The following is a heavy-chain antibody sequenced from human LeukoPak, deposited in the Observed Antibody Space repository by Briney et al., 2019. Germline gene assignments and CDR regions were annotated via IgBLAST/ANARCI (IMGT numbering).Heavy chain of an antibody. CDR2: IRYDGSNK. CDR3: AKDSLHTLDY. CDR1: GFTFSSYG. V-gene: IGHV3-30*02. J-gene: IGHJ4*02. Sequence: GGSLRLSCAASGFTFSSYGMHWVRQAPGKGLEWVAFIRYDGSNKYYADSVKGRFTISRDNSKNTLYLQMNSLIAEDTAVYYCAKDSLHTLDYWGQGTLVTVSS. D-gene: IGHD2-15*01.